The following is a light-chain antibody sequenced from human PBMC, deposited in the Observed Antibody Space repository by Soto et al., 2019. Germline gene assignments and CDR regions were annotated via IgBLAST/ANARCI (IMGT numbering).Light chain of an antibody. CDR3: SSYTSSSTL. J-gene: IGLJ1*01. Sequence: QSVLAQPASVSGSPGQSITISCTGTSSDVGSYNYVSWYQQHPGKAPKLMIYEVSDRPSGISSRFSGSKSGNTASLTISGLQTEDEADYHCSSYTSSSTLFGTGTQVTVL. V-gene: IGLV2-14*01. CDR1: SSDVGSYNY. CDR2: EVS.